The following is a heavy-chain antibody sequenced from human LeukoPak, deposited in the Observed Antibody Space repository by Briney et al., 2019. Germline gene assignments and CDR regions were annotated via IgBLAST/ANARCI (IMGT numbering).Heavy chain of an antibody. CDR1: GFTFSSYW. D-gene: IGHD5-18*01. V-gene: IGHV3-7*01. J-gene: IGHJ3*02. CDR2: IKQDGSEK. CDR3: ARAAAIGYSYVLGAFDI. Sequence: PGGSLRLSCAASGFTFSSYWMSWVRQAPGKGLEWVANIKQDGSEKYYVDSVKGRFTISRDNAKNSLYLQMNSLRAEDTAVYYCARAAAIGYSYVLGAFDIWGQGTIVTVSS.